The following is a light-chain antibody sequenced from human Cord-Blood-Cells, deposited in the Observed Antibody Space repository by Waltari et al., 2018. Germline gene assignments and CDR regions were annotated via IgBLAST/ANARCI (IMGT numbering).Light chain of an antibody. CDR3: QQYYSTRT. CDR2: WAS. Sequence: DIVITQSPDSLAVSLGERATINCKSSQSVLYSSNNKNYLAWYQQKPGQPPKLLIYWASTRESGVPDRFSGSGSGTDFTLTISSLQAEDVAVDYCQQYYSTRTFGQGTKVEIK. CDR1: QSVLYSSNNKNY. J-gene: IGKJ1*01. V-gene: IGKV4-1*01.